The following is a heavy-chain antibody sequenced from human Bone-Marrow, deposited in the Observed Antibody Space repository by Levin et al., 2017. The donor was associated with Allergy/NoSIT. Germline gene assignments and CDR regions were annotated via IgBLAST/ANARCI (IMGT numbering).Heavy chain of an antibody. Sequence: ASVKVSCAASGFTVSSHYMTWVRQAPGKGLEWVAVSYRDSSKYYADSVRGRFTISRDNSKNTLSLQLDSLRAEDTAVYYCARDGNYELPDYYYGLDVWGQGTTVTVSS. V-gene: IGHV3-66*01. CDR1: GFTVSSHY. D-gene: IGHD1-7*01. J-gene: IGHJ6*02. CDR2: SYRDSSK. CDR3: ARDGNYELPDYYYGLDV.